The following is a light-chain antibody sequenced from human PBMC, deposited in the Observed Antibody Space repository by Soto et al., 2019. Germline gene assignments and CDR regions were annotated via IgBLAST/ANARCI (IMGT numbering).Light chain of an antibody. J-gene: IGLJ1*01. Sequence: QSLLTQPASVSGSPGQSITISCTGTSSDVGSYNLVSWYQQHPGKAPKLMIYEGSKRPSGVSNRFSGSKSGTTASLTISGLQAEDEADYYCCSFAGSSTYVFGTGTKVTVL. CDR3: CSFAGSSTYV. CDR2: EGS. V-gene: IGLV2-23*01. CDR1: SSDVGSYNL.